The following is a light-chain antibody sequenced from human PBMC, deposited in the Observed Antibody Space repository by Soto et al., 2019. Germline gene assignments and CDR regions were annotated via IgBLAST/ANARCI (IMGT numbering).Light chain of an antibody. CDR1: QSISSY. CDR2: SAF. V-gene: IGKV1-39*01. J-gene: IGKJ1*01. CDR3: QQSYSTPWT. Sequence: DIQMTQSPSSLSASVGDRVTITCRASQSISSYLNWYQQKPGKAPKLLIYSAFSLHSGVPSRFSGSGSGTDYTLTISSLQPEDFATYYCQQSYSTPWTFGQGTKVGIK.